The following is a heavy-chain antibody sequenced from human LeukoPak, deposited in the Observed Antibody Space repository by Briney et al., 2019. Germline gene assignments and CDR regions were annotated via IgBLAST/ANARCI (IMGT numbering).Heavy chain of an antibody. Sequence: GGSLRLSCAASGFTFSTYTMNWVRHAPGKGLEWVSSISTSSSYIYYADSVKGRFTISRDNAKNSLYLQMNSLRAEDTAVYYCARGPPLVRGVTFDYWGQGSPVTVSS. CDR3: ARGPPLVRGVTFDY. D-gene: IGHD3-10*01. J-gene: IGHJ4*02. V-gene: IGHV3-21*01. CDR2: ISTSSSYI. CDR1: GFTFSTYT.